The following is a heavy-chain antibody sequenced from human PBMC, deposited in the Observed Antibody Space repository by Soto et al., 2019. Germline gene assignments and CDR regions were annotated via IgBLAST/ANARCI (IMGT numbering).Heavy chain of an antibody. V-gene: IGHV1-69*02. Sequence: QVQLVQSGAEVKKPGSSVKVSCKASGGTFSSYTISWVRQSPGQGLEWMGRIIPILGIANYAQKFQGRVTITADKSTIPSYMELSTLRSEDTAVYYCARGALPATTRPRWWYYYYMDVWGKGTTVTVSS. J-gene: IGHJ6*03. CDR3: ARGALPATTRPRWWYYYYMDV. D-gene: IGHD2-15*01. CDR2: IIPILGIA. CDR1: GGTFSSYT.